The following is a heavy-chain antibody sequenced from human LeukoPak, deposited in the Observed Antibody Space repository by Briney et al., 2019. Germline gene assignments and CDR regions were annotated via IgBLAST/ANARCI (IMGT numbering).Heavy chain of an antibody. CDR3: ARAPSEIGGYYPEYFRH. CDR1: GFTFSTYW. D-gene: IGHD3-22*01. J-gene: IGHJ1*01. Sequence: GGSLRLSCAASGFTFSTYWMHWARQAPGKGLVWVSRIKSDGGTNYADSVKGRFTISRDNAKKTVSLQMNSLRPEDTGVYYCARAPSEIGGYYPEYFRHWGQGTLVTVSS. V-gene: IGHV3-74*01. CDR2: IKSDGGT.